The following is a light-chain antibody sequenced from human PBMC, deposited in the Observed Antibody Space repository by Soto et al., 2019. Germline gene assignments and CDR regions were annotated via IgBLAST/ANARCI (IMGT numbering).Light chain of an antibody. Sequence: DIQMTQSPSTLSASVGDRLTVTCRASQSLSSWLAWYQQKPGKAPKLLIYKASGLQSGVPSRFSDSGSETEFTLTISSLQPDDFATYSCQQYATYPWTFGQGTKVEIK. CDR1: QSLSSW. V-gene: IGKV1-5*03. J-gene: IGKJ1*01. CDR3: QQYATYPWT. CDR2: KAS.